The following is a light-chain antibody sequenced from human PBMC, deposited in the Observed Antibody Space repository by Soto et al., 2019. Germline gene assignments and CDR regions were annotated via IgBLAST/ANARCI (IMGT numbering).Light chain of an antibody. Sequence: DIQMTQSPSSLSASVGDRVTITCRASQSISSYLNWYQQKPGKAPKLLIYAASSLQSGVPSRFSGSGSGTEFTLTISSLQPDDFATYYCQQYSSYPWTFGRGTKVDIK. J-gene: IGKJ1*01. V-gene: IGKV1-39*01. CDR2: AAS. CDR1: QSISSY. CDR3: QQYSSYPWT.